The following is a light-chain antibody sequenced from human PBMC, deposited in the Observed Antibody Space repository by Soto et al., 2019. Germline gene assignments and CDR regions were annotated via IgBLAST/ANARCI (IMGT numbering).Light chain of an antibody. CDR2: WAS. CDR1: QSVLYSSNNKNY. V-gene: IGKV4-1*01. CDR3: QQYYSSPLT. J-gene: IGKJ4*01. Sequence: DIVMTQSPDSLAVSLGERATINCKSSQSVLYSSNNKNYLAWYQQKPGQPPKLLFYWASARDSGVPGRFGGSGSGTDFTLTISNLQAEDVAVYYCQQYYSSPLTFGGGTRVEIK.